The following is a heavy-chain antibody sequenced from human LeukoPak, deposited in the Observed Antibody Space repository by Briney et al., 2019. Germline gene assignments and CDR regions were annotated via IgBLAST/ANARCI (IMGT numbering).Heavy chain of an antibody. D-gene: IGHD6-6*01. CDR2: IYYSGST. CDR1: GGSISSSSYY. J-gene: IGHJ6*03. Sequence: SETLSLTCTVSGGSISSSSYYWGWIRQPPGKGLEWIGSIYYSGSTYYNPSLKSRVTTSVDTSKNQFSLKLSSVTAADTAVYYCARVEYSSSSRYYYYYYYMDVWGKGTTVTVSS. V-gene: IGHV4-39*07. CDR3: ARVEYSSSSRYYYYYYYMDV.